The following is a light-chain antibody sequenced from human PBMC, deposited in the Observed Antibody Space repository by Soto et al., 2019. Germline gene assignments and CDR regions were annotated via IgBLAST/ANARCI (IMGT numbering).Light chain of an antibody. CDR3: AAWDDSLSGVV. CDR2: RNS. J-gene: IGLJ2*01. V-gene: IGLV1-47*01. CDR1: RSNIGSNY. Sequence: QSVLTQPPSASGAPGQRVTISCSGRRSNIGSNYVYWYQQLPGTVPQLLIYRNSERPSGVPDRFSGSKSGTSASLAISGLRSEDEADYYCAAWDDSLSGVVFGGGTKLTVL.